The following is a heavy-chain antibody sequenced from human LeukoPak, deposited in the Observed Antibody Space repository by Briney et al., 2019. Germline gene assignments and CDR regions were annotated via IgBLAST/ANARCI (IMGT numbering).Heavy chain of an antibody. J-gene: IGHJ4*02. CDR1: GFTFSSYE. V-gene: IGHV3-48*03. Sequence: PGGSLRLSCAASGFTFSSYEMNWVRQAPGKGLERVSYISSSGSTRHYADSVKGRFTISRDNAKNSLYLQMNSLRAEDTAVYYCARDLSARGYWGQGTLVTVSS. D-gene: IGHD3-10*01. CDR2: ISSSGSTR. CDR3: ARDLSARGY.